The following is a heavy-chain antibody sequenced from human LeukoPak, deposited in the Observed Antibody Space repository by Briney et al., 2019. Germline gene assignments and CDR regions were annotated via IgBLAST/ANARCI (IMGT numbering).Heavy chain of an antibody. J-gene: IGHJ5*02. CDR2: IYYSGST. CDR3: ATVSYCSSTSCYRFDP. CDR1: GGSISSSNYY. Sequence: ASETLSLTCTVSGGSISSSNYYWGWIRQPPGKGLEWIGSIYYSGSTYYNPSLKSRVTISVDTSKNQFSLKLRFVTAADTAVYYCATVSYCSSTSCYRFDPWGQGTLVTVSS. D-gene: IGHD2-2*02. V-gene: IGHV4-39*07.